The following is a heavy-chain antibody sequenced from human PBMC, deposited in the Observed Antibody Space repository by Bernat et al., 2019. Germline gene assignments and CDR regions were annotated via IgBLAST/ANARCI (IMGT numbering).Heavy chain of an antibody. CDR3: ARETRHVDYGDPDAFDI. J-gene: IGHJ3*02. Sequence: QVQLVQSGAEVTKPGASVKVSCKASGYTFTGYYMHWVRQAPGQGLEWMGWINPNSGGTNYAQKFQGWVTMTRETSISTAYMELSRLRSDDTAVYYCARETRHVDYGDPDAFDIWGQGTMVTVSS. CDR1: GYTFTGYY. V-gene: IGHV1-2*04. CDR2: INPNSGGT. D-gene: IGHD4-17*01.